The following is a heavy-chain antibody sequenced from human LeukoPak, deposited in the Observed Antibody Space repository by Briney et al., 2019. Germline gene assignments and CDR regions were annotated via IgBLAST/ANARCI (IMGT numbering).Heavy chain of an antibody. D-gene: IGHD2-15*01. J-gene: IGHJ6*03. CDR2: ISGSASHT. Sequence: LSGGSLRLSCAASGFTFSSYGISWVRQAAGKGLEWVSAISGSASHTYYADSVKGRFTISRDNSKNTVYLQMNSLRAEDTAIYYCAKTERWPYYMDVWGKGTTVTISS. V-gene: IGHV3-23*01. CDR3: AKTERWPYYMDV. CDR1: GFTFSSYG.